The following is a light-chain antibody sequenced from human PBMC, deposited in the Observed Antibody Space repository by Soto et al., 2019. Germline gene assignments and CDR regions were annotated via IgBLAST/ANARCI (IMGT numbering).Light chain of an antibody. CDR1: NIGGKT. Sequence: SYELTQAPSLSVAPGQTAKIVCGGDNIGGKTAHWYQQRPRQAPVMVVHDNTGRPSGIPDRFSGSTSGNTATLTISGVEAGDEADYYCQVWDSRRDQPVFGGGTKLTVL. CDR2: DNT. V-gene: IGLV3-21*02. CDR3: QVWDSRRDQPV. J-gene: IGLJ3*02.